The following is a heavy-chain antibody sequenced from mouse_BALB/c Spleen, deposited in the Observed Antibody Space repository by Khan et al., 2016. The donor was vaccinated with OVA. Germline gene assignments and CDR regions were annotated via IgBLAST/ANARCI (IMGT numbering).Heavy chain of an antibody. V-gene: IGHV3-2*02. Sequence: EVQLLETGPGLVKPSQSLSLTCTVTGYSITTDYAWNWIRQFPGSKLEWMGHISYSGNTKYNPSLKSRISITRDTSKNQFFLQLKSVTTEDTARYYCARIYGGDFDYWDQGTTLTVSS. J-gene: IGHJ2*01. D-gene: IGHD1-1*01. CDR3: ARIYGGDFDY. CDR1: GYSITTDYA. CDR2: ISYSGNT.